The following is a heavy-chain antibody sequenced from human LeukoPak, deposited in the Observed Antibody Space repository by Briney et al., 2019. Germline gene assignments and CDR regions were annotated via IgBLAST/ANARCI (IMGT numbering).Heavy chain of an antibody. V-gene: IGHV3-48*03. CDR2: INSGGTSI. CDR3: AKDHKGPWFPYYFDY. Sequence: SLRLSCATSGFTFSFYEMNWVRQAPGKGLEWVSYINSGGTSIYYADSVKGRFTISRDNSKNTLYLQMNSLRAEDTAVYYCAKDHKGPWFPYYFDYWGQGTLVTVSS. J-gene: IGHJ4*02. D-gene: IGHD3-10*01. CDR1: GFTFSFYE.